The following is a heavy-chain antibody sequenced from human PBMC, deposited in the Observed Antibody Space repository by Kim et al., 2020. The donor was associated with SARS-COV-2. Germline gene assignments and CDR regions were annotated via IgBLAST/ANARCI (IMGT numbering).Heavy chain of an antibody. J-gene: IGHJ4*02. CDR3: ARTFHYDFWSGTYYYFDY. V-gene: IGHV4-39*01. Sequence: KSRATISVDTSKKQFSLKLSSVTAADTAVYYCARTFHYDFWSGTYYYFDYWGQGTLVTVSS. D-gene: IGHD3-3*01.